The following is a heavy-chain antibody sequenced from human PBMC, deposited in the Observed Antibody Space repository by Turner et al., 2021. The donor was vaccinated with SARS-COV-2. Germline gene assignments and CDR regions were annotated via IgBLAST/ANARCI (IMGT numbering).Heavy chain of an antibody. D-gene: IGHD3-22*01. V-gene: IGHV3-21*01. CDR2: ISSSNNYI. Sequence: EVQLVASGGGLVKPGGSLRLSCAPSGFTFSSYSMNWVRQAPGKGLEWVSSISSSNNYIYYADSVKGRFTISRDNAKNSLYLQMNSLRAEDTAVYYCARWAYYDSSGYYPSHFDYWGQGTLVTVSS. J-gene: IGHJ4*02. CDR1: GFTFSSYS. CDR3: ARWAYYDSSGYYPSHFDY.